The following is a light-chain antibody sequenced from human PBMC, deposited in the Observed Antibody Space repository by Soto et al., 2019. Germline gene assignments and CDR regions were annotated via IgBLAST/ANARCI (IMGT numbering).Light chain of an antibody. J-gene: IGKJ1*01. Sequence: DIQMTQSPSTLSASVGDRVTITCRASQSISSWLAWYQQKPRKAPKLLIYKASSLESGVPSRFSGSGSGTEFTLTISSLQPDDFATYYCQQYNSYSPWTFGQGPKVEIK. CDR3: QQYNSYSPWT. CDR1: QSISSW. V-gene: IGKV1-5*03. CDR2: KAS.